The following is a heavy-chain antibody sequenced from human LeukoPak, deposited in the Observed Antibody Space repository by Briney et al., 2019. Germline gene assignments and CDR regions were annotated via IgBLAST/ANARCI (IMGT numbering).Heavy chain of an antibody. D-gene: IGHD2-21*02. CDR3: GRSLTSLRLTD. J-gene: IGHJ4*02. CDR1: GFTVSNNY. Sequence: GGSLRLSCAASGFTVSNNYMSWVRQAPGKGLEWVSVIYSGGSTYYADSVKGRFTISRDNSGNTLFLQLNSLRAEDTAIYYCGRSLTSLRLTDWGQGTLVAVSS. V-gene: IGHV3-53*01. CDR2: IYSGGST.